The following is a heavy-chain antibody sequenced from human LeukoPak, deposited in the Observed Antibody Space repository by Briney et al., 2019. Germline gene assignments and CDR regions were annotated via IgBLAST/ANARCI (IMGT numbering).Heavy chain of an antibody. V-gene: IGHV3-30-3*01. CDR1: GFTFSSYA. CDR3: ARGPNSNWSGLDF. J-gene: IGHJ4*02. D-gene: IGHD6-6*01. Sequence: GRSLRLSCAASGFTFSSYAMHWVRQAPGKGLEWVAVISYDGSNKYYADSVKGRFTVSRDNAKNTLYLQVNNLRAEDTAVYYCARGPNSNWSGLDFWGQGTLLTVPS. CDR2: ISYDGSNK.